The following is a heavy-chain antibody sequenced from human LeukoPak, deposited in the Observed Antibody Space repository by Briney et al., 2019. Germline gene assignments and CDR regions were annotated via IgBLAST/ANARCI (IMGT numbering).Heavy chain of an antibody. J-gene: IGHJ5*02. V-gene: IGHV3-23*01. CDR1: GFTFCSYD. CDR2: ISGSGGST. Sequence: GGSLRLSCAASGFTFCSYDMSWVRQAPGKGVEWVSAISGSGGSTYYADSVKGRFTISRDNSKNTLFLQMNSLRAEDTAVYYCSLRAFWFDPWGQGTLVSVSS. D-gene: IGHD2-21*02. CDR3: SLRAFWFDP.